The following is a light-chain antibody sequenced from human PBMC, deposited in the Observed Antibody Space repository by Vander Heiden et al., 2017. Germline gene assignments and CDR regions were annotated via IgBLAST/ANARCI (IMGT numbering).Light chain of an antibody. Sequence: DIQMTQSPSSLSASVGDRVTITCRASQSISSYLNWYQQKPGKAPKLLIYAASSLQSGVPSRFSGSGSGTDFTLTISSLQPEDFATYYCQQSDSTPITFDQGTRLEIK. CDR1: QSISSY. CDR3: QQSDSTPIT. J-gene: IGKJ5*01. CDR2: AAS. V-gene: IGKV1-39*01.